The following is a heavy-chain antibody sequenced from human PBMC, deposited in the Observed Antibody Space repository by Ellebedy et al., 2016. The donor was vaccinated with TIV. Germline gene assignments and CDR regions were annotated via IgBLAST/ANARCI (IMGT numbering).Heavy chain of an antibody. CDR1: GGTFSSYA. Sequence: SVKVSXKASGGTFSSYAISWVRQAPGQGLEWMGGIIPIFGTANYAQKFQGRVTITADESTSTAYMELSSLRSEDTAVYYCATRITIFGVVKSWFDPWGQGTLVTVSS. D-gene: IGHD3-3*01. J-gene: IGHJ5*02. CDR2: IIPIFGTA. V-gene: IGHV1-69*13. CDR3: ATRITIFGVVKSWFDP.